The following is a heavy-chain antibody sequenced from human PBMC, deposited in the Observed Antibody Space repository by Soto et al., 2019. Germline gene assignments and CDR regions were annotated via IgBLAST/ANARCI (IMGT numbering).Heavy chain of an antibody. Sequence: EVQLVESGGGLVQPGGSLRLSCVGSGFTFSNYWMHWVRQAPGKGLVWVSRIKSDGSDISYADSVRGRFTISRDNAQNTLYLQMNSLRAEDTAVYYCARVGATWFDPWGQETLVTVSS. CDR2: IKSDGSDI. V-gene: IGHV3-74*01. CDR1: GFTFSNYW. D-gene: IGHD2-15*01. J-gene: IGHJ5*02. CDR3: ARVGATWFDP.